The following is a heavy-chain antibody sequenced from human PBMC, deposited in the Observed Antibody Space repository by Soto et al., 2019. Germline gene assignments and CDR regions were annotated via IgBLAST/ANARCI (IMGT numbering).Heavy chain of an antibody. V-gene: IGHV1-69*04. Sequence: ASVKVSCKASGGTFSSYTISWVRQAPGQGLEWMGRIIPILGIANYAQKFQGRVTITADKSTSTAYMELSSLRSEDTAVYYCARDLQYYDSSGYYYGMDVWGQGTTVTVSS. CDR1: GGTFSSYT. J-gene: IGHJ6*02. CDR2: IIPILGIA. CDR3: ARDLQYYDSSGYYYGMDV. D-gene: IGHD3-22*01.